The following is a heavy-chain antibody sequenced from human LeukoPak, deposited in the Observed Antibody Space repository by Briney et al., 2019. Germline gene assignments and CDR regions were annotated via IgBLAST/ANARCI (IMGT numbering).Heavy chain of an antibody. CDR2: IYSGGST. D-gene: IGHD1-26*01. CDR3: ARGGSYLSAFDI. V-gene: IGHV3-53*01. CDR1: GFTVSSNY. Sequence: GGSLRLSCAASGFTVSSNYMSWVRQAPGKGLEWVSIIYSGGSTFYADSVKGRFTISRDNSKNTLYLQMNSLRAVDTAVYYCARGGSYLSAFDIWGQGTMVTVSS. J-gene: IGHJ3*02.